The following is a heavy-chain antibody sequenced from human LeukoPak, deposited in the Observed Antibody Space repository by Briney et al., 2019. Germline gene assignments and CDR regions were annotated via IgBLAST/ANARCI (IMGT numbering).Heavy chain of an antibody. CDR2: VSAYNGDT. CDR1: GYTFTSYG. D-gene: IGHD3-3*01. CDR3: ARENLPYYDFWSGYSTSLDY. Sequence: ASVKVSCKASGYTFTSYGISWVRQAPGQGLEWMGWVSAYNGDTKLAQKFQGRVTMTTDTSATTAYLEVRSLRSDDTAVYFCARENLPYYDFWSGYSTSLDYWGQGTLVTVSS. J-gene: IGHJ4*02. V-gene: IGHV1-18*01.